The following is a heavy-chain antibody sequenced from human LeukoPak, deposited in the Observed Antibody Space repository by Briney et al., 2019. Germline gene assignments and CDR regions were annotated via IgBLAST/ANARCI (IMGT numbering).Heavy chain of an antibody. CDR3: ARHVRTSSADAFDI. CDR2: IYHSGST. CDR1: GYSISRGYY. V-gene: IGHV4-38-2*01. J-gene: IGHJ3*02. Sequence: SETLSLTCAVSGYSISRGYYWGWIRQPPGNGLEWIGSIYHSGSTYYNPSLKSRVTISVDTSKNQFSLKLSSVTAADTAAYYCARHVRTSSADAFDIWGQGTMVTVSS.